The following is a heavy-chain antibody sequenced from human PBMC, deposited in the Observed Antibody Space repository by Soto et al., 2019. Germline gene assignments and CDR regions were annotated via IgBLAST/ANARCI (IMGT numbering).Heavy chain of an antibody. V-gene: IGHV3-9*01. CDR2: ISWNSGSI. D-gene: IGHD2-15*01. CDR3: AKGLKWHPEGYFDY. J-gene: IGHJ4*03. CDR1: GFTFDDYA. Sequence: EVQLVESGGGLVQPGRSLRLSCAASGFTFDDYAMHWVRQAPGKGLEWVSSISWNSGSIAYADSVKGRFTISRDNAKNSLYLQMNSLRAEDTALYYCAKGLKWHPEGYFDYWGQAPWSASPQ.